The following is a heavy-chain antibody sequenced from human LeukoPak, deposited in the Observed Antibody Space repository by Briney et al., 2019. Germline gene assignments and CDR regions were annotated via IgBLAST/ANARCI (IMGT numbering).Heavy chain of an antibody. CDR3: ARGVDIVVVPAAINWFDP. CDR2: ISAYNGNT. V-gene: IGHV1-18*01. Sequence: ASVKVSCKASGYTFTSYGISWVRQAPGQGLEWMGWISAYNGNTNYAQKLQGRVTMTTDTSTSTAYMELRSLRSDDTAVYYCARGVDIVVVPAAINWFDPWGQGTLVTVSS. D-gene: IGHD2-2*01. J-gene: IGHJ5*02. CDR1: GYTFTSYG.